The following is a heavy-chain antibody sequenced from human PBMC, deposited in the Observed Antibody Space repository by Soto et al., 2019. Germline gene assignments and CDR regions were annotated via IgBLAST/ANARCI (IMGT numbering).Heavy chain of an antibody. V-gene: IGHV4-59*12. CDR2: IYYSGST. CDR1: GASMSSYF. CDR3: ARDTSAP. J-gene: IGHJ5*02. D-gene: IGHD3-3*01. Sequence: SETLSLTCTVSGASMSSYFWSWIRQHPGKGLEWIGSIYYSGSTYYNPSLKSRVTISVDTSKNQFSLKLSSVTAADTAVYYCARDTSAPWGQGTLVTVSS.